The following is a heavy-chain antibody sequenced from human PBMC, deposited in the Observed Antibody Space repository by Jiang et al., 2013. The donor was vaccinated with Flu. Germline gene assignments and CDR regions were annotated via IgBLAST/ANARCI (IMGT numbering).Heavy chain of an antibody. J-gene: IGHJ4*02. CDR3: AKDHTYYYGSGSYPVYDY. Sequence: VVQPGRSLRLSCAASGFTFRGYGMHWVRQAPGKGLEWVALISYDGTKTYYADSVEGRFTISRDNSNNTLYLQMNSLRAEDTAVYYCAKDHTYYYGSGSYPVYDYWGQGTLVTVSS. CDR1: GFTFRGYG. V-gene: IGHV3-30*18. D-gene: IGHD3-10*01. CDR2: ISYDGTKT.